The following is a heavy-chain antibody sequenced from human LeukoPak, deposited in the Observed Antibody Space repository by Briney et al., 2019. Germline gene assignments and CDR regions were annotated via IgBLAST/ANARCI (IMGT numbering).Heavy chain of an antibody. D-gene: IGHD6-13*01. J-gene: IGHJ5*02. CDR3: ARDWYDSSSWVKNWFDP. CDR2: INPNSGGT. Sequence: GASVKVSCKASGYTFTGYYMHWVRQAPGQGLEWMGWINPNSGGTNYQGRVTMTRDTSISTAYMELSRLRSDDTAVYYCARDWYDSSSWVKNWFDPWGQGTLVTVSS. CDR1: GYTFTGYY. V-gene: IGHV1-2*02.